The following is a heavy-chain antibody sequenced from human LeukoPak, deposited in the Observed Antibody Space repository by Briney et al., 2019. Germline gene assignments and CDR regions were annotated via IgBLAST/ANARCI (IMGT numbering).Heavy chain of an antibody. J-gene: IGHJ4*02. CDR2: INTNTGNP. D-gene: IGHD3-10*01. Sequence: ASVKVSCKASGYTFTGYYMHWVRQAPGQGLEWMGWINTNTGNPTYAQGFTGRFVFSLDTSVSTAYLQISSLKAEDTAVYYCARDFRMVRGVINPGIDYWGQGTLVTVSS. V-gene: IGHV7-4-1*02. CDR1: GYTFTGYY. CDR3: ARDFRMVRGVINPGIDY.